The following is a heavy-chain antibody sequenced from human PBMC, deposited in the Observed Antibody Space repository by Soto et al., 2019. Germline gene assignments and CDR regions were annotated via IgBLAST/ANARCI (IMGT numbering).Heavy chain of an antibody. J-gene: IGHJ3*02. D-gene: IGHD2-21*01. CDR1: GFTFSTYS. CDR3: ARYLIIPRAFDI. Sequence: EGQLVESGGGLVQPGGSLRLSCAVSGFTFSTYSMAWVRQAPGKGLEWVSYISSSSSVIYYADSVTGRIAVSRDNAKNSLYLQMHSLRAEDTAVYYCARYLIIPRAFDIWGQGTTVTVSS. CDR2: ISSSSSVI. V-gene: IGHV3-48*04.